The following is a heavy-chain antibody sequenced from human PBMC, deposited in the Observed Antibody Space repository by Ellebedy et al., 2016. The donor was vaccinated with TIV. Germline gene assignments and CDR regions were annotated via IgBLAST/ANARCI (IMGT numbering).Heavy chain of an antibody. Sequence: GGSLRLSCAASGFTFSSYWMSWVRQAPGKGLEWVANIKQDGSEKYYVDSVKGRFTISRDNAKNSLYLQMNSLRAEDTAVYYCTTSPSGSYYYYYGMDVWGQGTTVTVSS. CDR3: TTSPSGSYYYYYGMDV. D-gene: IGHD1-26*01. CDR1: GFTFSSYW. CDR2: IKQDGSEK. V-gene: IGHV3-7*03. J-gene: IGHJ6*02.